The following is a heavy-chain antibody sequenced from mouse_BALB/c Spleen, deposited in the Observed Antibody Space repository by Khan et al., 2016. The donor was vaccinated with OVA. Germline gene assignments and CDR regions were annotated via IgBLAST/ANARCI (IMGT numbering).Heavy chain of an antibody. J-gene: IGHJ3*01. CDR1: GFTFSSYS. D-gene: IGHD4-1*01. V-gene: IGHV5-6*01. CDR2: ISSGGDYT. CDR3: ARHLTGSFAY. Sequence: EVELVESGGDLVKPGGSLKLSCTASGFTFSSYSMSWVRQTPDKRLEWVASISSGGDYTYYPDIVKGRFTISRDNAKNTLYLQMSSLKSEDTAMYYCARHLTGSFAYWDQGTLVTVSA.